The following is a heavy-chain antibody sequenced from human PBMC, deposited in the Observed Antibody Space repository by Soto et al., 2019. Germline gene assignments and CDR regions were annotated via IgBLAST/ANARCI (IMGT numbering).Heavy chain of an antibody. V-gene: IGHV3-53*01. CDR1: GFIFSNYA. Sequence: GGSLRLSCAASGFIFSNYAMSWVRQAPGKGLEWVSIIYSGGSTYYADSVKGRFTISRDNSRYTLFLQMNSLRAEDTAVYYCARGSDYYDSSGFDHWGQGTLVTVSS. J-gene: IGHJ4*02. CDR2: IYSGGST. CDR3: ARGSDYYDSSGFDH. D-gene: IGHD3-22*01.